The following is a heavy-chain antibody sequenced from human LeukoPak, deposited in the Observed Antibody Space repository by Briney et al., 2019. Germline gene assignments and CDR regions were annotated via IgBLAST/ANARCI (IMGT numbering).Heavy chain of an antibody. D-gene: IGHD3-9*01. J-gene: IGHJ4*02. CDR3: TRGLLTRYDY. V-gene: IGHV3-49*04. CDR2: IRAKTYGGTA. Sequence: SLRLAWKTSGFNFGEYSMSWVRQAPRKGLEWVGFIRAKTYGGTAEYAASVKGRFSISRDDSRTIFYLQMNSLITDETAVYYCTRGLLTRYDYWGQGTLVTVSS. CDR1: GFNFGEYS.